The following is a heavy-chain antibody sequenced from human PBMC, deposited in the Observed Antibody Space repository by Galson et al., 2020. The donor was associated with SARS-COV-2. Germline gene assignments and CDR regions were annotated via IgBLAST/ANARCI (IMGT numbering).Heavy chain of an antibody. Sequence: SETLSLTCTVSGGSISSYYWSWIRQPAGKGLEWIGLIYASGTTNYNPSLKSRVTMSVDTSKNHFSLRLSSVTAADTAVYYCARDFTYYYGGSGYYFSYFDYWGQGTLVTVSS. CDR1: GGSISSYY. CDR2: IYASGTT. J-gene: IGHJ4*02. V-gene: IGHV4-4*07. CDR3: ARDFTYYYGGSGYYFSYFDY. D-gene: IGHD3-22*01.